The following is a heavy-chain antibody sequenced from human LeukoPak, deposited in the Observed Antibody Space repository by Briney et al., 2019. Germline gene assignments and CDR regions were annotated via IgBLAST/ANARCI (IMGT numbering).Heavy chain of an antibody. CDR3: ARYNFDSSGYYRRWFDP. V-gene: IGHV4-61*05. D-gene: IGHD3-22*01. Sequence: SETLSLTCTVSGDSISSSTYYWSWIRQPPGKGLEWIGYIHYTGSTNYNPSLKSRVTITEDTSKNQFSLKLSSVTAADTAVYYCARYNFDSSGYYRRWFDPWGQGTLVPVSS. CDR2: IHYTGST. J-gene: IGHJ5*02. CDR1: GDSISSSTYY.